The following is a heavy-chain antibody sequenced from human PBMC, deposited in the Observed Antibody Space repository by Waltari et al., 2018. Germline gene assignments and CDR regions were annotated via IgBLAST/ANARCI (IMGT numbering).Heavy chain of an antibody. CDR1: CYSFTSYW. Sequence: EVQLVQSGAEVKKPGESLKIFCKGSCYSFTSYWLGWVRQRPGKGLEWMGIIYPGDSDTRYSPSFQGQVTISADKSISTAYLQWSSLKASDTAMNYCARHPITMIGMEGFDYWGQGTLVTVSS. CDR2: IYPGDSDT. D-gene: IGHD3-22*01. V-gene: IGHV5-51*01. CDR3: ARHPITMIGMEGFDY. J-gene: IGHJ4*02.